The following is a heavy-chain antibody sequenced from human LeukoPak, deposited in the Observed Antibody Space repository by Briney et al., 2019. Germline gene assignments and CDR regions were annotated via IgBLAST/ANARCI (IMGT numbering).Heavy chain of an antibody. V-gene: IGHV3-23*01. Sequence: GGSLSLFCALSGLIFRNYAKPGLRQAPGKGLEWVSGICSSGDYTFYADSVKGRYPISRDNYKNTLFLQMSSLRVEDTGVYLCEKDLVGSNPHDYWGQGTLVTVSS. D-gene: IGHD1-26*01. CDR3: EKDLVGSNPHDY. CDR1: GLIFRNYA. J-gene: IGHJ4*02. CDR2: ICSSGDYT.